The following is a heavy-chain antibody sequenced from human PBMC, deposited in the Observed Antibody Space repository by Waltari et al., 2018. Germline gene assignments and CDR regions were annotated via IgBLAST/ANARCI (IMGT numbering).Heavy chain of an antibody. CDR3: ATASDSSGYYPVRY. CDR1: GYTITDYY. CDR2: INSDSGGK. Sequence: QVQLVQSGAEVKKPGASVKVSCKASGYTITDYYMHWVRQAPGQGLEWMTWINSDSGGKNHAQMFQVRLSMTQEPSISAAYLELSRLTSADTAVYYCATASDSSGYYPVRYWGQGTLVTVSS. D-gene: IGHD3-22*01. V-gene: IGHV1-2*02. J-gene: IGHJ4*02.